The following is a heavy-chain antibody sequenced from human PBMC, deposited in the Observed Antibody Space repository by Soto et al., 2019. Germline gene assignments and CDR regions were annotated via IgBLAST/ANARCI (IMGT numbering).Heavy chain of an antibody. D-gene: IGHD6-13*01. CDR2: IWYDGSNK. V-gene: IGHV3-33*01. Sequence: QVQLVESGGGVVQPGRSLRLSCAASGFTFSSYGMHWVRQAPGKGLGWVAVIWYDGSNKYYADSVKGRFTISRDNSKNTLYLQMNSLRAEDTAVYYCARDPTSDYSSPSPFSGYYYGMDVWGQGTTVTVSS. CDR1: GFTFSSYG. CDR3: ARDPTSDYSSPSPFSGYYYGMDV. J-gene: IGHJ6*02.